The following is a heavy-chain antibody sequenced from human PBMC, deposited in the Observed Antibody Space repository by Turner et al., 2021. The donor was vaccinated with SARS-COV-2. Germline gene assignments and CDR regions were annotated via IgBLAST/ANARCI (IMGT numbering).Heavy chain of an antibody. Sequence: EVQLVESGGSLVQPGGHLRPSCAASGLTLSSYWMSWGRQAPGKGLEWVADIDQDRSEKYYVGSVKGRFTISRDNAKNSLYLQVNSLRAEDTAVYYCARSELGLFFDYWGQGTLVTVSS. CDR1: GLTLSSYW. V-gene: IGHV3-7*01. CDR3: ARSELGLFFDY. CDR2: IDQDRSEK. D-gene: IGHD7-27*01. J-gene: IGHJ4*02.